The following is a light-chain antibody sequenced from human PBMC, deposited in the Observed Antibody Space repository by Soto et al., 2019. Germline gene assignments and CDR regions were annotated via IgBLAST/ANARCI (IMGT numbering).Light chain of an antibody. CDR2: SAS. J-gene: IGKJ3*01. CDR1: QSVSNW. CDR3: QQASYFPFT. Sequence: DIQLTQSPSFVSASVGDRVTITCRASQSVSNWLAWYQQRPGNAPKLLIHSASTLRSGVPARFSGSGSGTEFTLTIASLQPEDDATYYCQQASYFPFTFGPGTKVAI. V-gene: IGKV1-12*01.